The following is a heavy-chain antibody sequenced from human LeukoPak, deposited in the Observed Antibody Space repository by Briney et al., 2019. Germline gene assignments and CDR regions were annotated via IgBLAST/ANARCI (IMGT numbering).Heavy chain of an antibody. CDR2: INAGNGNT. V-gene: IGHV1-3*01. J-gene: IGHJ4*02. Sequence: VASVKVSCKASGYTFTSYAMHWVRQAPGQRLEWMGWINAGNGNTKYSQKFQGRVTITRDTSASTAYMELSSLRSEDTAVYYCARLGEQWLSTSHYFDYWGQGTLVTVSS. D-gene: IGHD6-19*01. CDR1: GYTFTSYA. CDR3: ARLGEQWLSTSHYFDY.